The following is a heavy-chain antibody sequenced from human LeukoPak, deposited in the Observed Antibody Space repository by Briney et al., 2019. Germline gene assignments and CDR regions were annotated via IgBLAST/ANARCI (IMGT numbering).Heavy chain of an antibody. Sequence: GESLQISCEGSGYSFISYWIGWVRQMPGKGLEWMGIIYPGDSDSRYSPSFQGQVTISADKSISTAYLQWSSLKASDTAMYYCARLRGDYYDSSGYYYFDYWGQGTLVTVSS. CDR2: IYPGDSDS. J-gene: IGHJ4*02. CDR1: GYSFISYW. CDR3: ARLRGDYYDSSGYYYFDY. D-gene: IGHD3-22*01. V-gene: IGHV5-51*01.